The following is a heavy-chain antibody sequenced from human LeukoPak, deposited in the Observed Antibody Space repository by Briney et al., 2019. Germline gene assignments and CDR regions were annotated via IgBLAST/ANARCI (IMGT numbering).Heavy chain of an antibody. Sequence: PGGSLRLSCAASGFTFSGYVMTWVRQAPGKGLECVSSITFSSSHIYYADSVKGRFTISRDNTKDSLYLQMNSLRAEDTAVYYCARTIPNGQTVTIPIDPFFDYWGQGTLVTVSS. CDR3: ARTIPNGQTVTIPIDPFFDY. V-gene: IGHV3-21*01. D-gene: IGHD4-17*01. CDR2: ITFSSSHI. J-gene: IGHJ4*02. CDR1: GFTFSGYV.